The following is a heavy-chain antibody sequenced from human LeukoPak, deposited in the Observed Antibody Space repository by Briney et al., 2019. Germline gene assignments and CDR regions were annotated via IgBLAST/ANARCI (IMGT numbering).Heavy chain of an antibody. Sequence: GGSLRLSCAASGFTFSSYAMSWVRQAPGKGLEWVSAISGSGGSTYYADSVKGRFTISRDNSKNTLYLQMNSLRAEDTAVYYCAKWRSSGYYLSYFDYWGQGTLVTVSS. V-gene: IGHV3-23*01. CDR3: AKWRSSGYYLSYFDY. D-gene: IGHD3-22*01. CDR1: GFTFSSYA. J-gene: IGHJ4*02. CDR2: ISGSGGST.